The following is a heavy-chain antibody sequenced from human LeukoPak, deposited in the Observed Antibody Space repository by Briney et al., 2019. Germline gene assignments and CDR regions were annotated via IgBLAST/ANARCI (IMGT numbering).Heavy chain of an antibody. J-gene: IGHJ4*02. CDR2: IYYSGST. D-gene: IGHD3-3*01. CDR1: GGSISSYY. Sequence: PSETLSLTCTVSGGSISSYYWSWIRQPPGKGLEWIGYIYYSGSTNYNPSLKSRVTISVDTSKNQFSLKLSSVTAADTAVYYCARGGYDFWSGYYLDYWGQGTLVTVSS. V-gene: IGHV4-59*12. CDR3: ARGGYDFWSGYYLDY.